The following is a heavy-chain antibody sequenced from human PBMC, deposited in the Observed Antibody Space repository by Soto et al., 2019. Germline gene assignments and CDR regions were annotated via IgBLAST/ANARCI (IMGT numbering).Heavy chain of an antibody. CDR1: GFTFGTYT. V-gene: IGHV3-74*03. CDR3: VRGDGDYHDGNGYLGRH. CDR2: IKNDGTGT. Sequence: GGSLRLSCAASGFTFGTYTMNWVRQAPGKGLDWVSRIKNDGTGTLYADSVKGRLSISRDNAKNTLYLQMNNLRVEDTAVYYCVRGDGDYHDGNGYLGRHWGQGTLVTVSS. J-gene: IGHJ4*02. D-gene: IGHD5-18*01.